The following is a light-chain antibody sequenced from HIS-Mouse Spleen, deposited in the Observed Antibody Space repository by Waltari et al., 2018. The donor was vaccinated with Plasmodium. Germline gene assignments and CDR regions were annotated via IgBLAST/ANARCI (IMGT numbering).Light chain of an antibody. Sequence: SYELTQPPSVSVSPGQTARITCSGDALPKQYAYWYQQKQGQAPVLVLYKDSERPSGIPERFSGSSSGRTVTLTIRGVQAEDEADYYCQSADSSGTPNWVFGGGTKLTVL. J-gene: IGLJ3*02. V-gene: IGLV3-25*03. CDR1: ALPKQY. CDR3: QSADSSGTPNWV. CDR2: KDS.